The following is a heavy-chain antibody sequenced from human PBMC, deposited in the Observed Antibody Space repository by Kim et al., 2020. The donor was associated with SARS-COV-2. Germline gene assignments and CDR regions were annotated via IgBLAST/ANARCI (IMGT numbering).Heavy chain of an antibody. V-gene: IGHV4-39*01. CDR2: IYYSGST. J-gene: IGHJ3*02. D-gene: IGHD3-22*01. CDR3: ARLRWFWGDSSGYYLDAFDI. CDR1: GGSISSSSYY. Sequence: SETLSLTCTVSGGSISSSSYYWGWIRQPPGKGLEWIGSIYYSGSTYYNPSLKSRVTISVDTSKNQFSLKLSSVTAADTAVYYCARLRWFWGDSSGYYLDAFDIWGQGTMVTVSS.